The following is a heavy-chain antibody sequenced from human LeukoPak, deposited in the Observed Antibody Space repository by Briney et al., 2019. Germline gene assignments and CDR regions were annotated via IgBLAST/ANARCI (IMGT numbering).Heavy chain of an antibody. CDR2: ISGSGGST. J-gene: IGHJ4*02. CDR1: GFTFSSYA. V-gene: IGHV3-23*01. D-gene: IGHD3-3*01. CDR3: ARVKITIFGVVSRTFDY. Sequence: SGGSLRLSCAASGFTFSSYAMSWVRQAPGKGLEWVSAISGSGGSTYYADSVKGRFTISRDNSKNTLYLQMNSLRAEDTAVYYCARVKITIFGVVSRTFDYWGQGTLVTVSS.